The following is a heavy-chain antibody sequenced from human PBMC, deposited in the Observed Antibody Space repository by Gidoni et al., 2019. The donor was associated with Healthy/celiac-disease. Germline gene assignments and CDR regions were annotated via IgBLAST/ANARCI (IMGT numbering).Heavy chain of an antibody. CDR1: GFTFSSYE. J-gene: IGHJ3*02. D-gene: IGHD2-15*01. Sequence: EVQLVESGGGLVQPGGSLSLSCAASGFTFSSYEMNWVRQAQGKGLEWVSYISSSGSTIDYADSVKGRLTISRDNAKNSLYLQMNSRRAEDTAVYYCARVRDVVAAPHDAFDIWGQGTMVTVSS. CDR2: ISSSGSTI. V-gene: IGHV3-48*03. CDR3: ARVRDVVAAPHDAFDI.